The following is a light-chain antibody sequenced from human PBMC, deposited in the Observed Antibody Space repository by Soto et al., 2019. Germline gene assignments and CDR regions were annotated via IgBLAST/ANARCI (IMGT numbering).Light chain of an antibody. J-gene: IGKJ4*01. V-gene: IGKV1-5*03. CDR1: QSISSW. Sequence: DIQMTQSPSTLSASVGDRVTITCRASQSISSWLAWYQQKPGKAPKRLIYKASTLESGIPSRFSGRGSGTEFTLTISSLQPDDFATYYCQQYDIFSLTFGGGAKVEVK. CDR3: QQYDIFSLT. CDR2: KAS.